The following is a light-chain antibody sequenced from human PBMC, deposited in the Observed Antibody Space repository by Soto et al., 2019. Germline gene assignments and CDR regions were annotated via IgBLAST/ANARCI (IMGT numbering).Light chain of an antibody. Sequence: DTVLTQSPATLSLSPGERATLSCRASQTVSTYLAWYQQKPGQSPRLLISDTSNRASGIPARFSGSGSGTDFTLTISRLEPEDFAVYYCQQYGSSPYTFGQGTKLEIK. J-gene: IGKJ2*01. CDR3: QQYGSSPYT. V-gene: IGKV3-20*01. CDR2: DTS. CDR1: QTVSTY.